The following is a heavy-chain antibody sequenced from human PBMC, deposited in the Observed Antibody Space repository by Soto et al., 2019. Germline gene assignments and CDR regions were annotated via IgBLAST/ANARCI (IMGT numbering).Heavy chain of an antibody. D-gene: IGHD2-15*01. CDR2: ISAGSEGA. CDR3: ARDLWWYLH. Sequence: EVQLLESGGGLVQPGGALRLSCAASGFSFTSHAMSWARQAPGKGLQWISSISAGSEGAYYADSVKGRFTISRDNSNNTLYLHMNSLRAEDTAVYYCARDLWWYLHWGQGTLVTVSS. J-gene: IGHJ1*01. V-gene: IGHV3-23*01. CDR1: GFSFTSHA.